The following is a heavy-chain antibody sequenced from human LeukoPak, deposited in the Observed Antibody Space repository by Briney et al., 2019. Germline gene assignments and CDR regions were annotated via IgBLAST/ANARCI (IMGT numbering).Heavy chain of an antibody. J-gene: IGHJ5*02. CDR3: ARGSQGYSYGFWGFDP. CDR2: MNPNSGNT. D-gene: IGHD5-18*01. CDR1: GYTFTSYD. V-gene: IGHV1-8*01. Sequence: ASVKVSCKASGYTFTSYDINWVRHATGQGLEWMGWMNPNSGNTGYAQKFQGSVTMTRNTSISTAYMELSSLRSEDTAVYYCARGSQGYSYGFWGFDPWGQGTLVTVSS.